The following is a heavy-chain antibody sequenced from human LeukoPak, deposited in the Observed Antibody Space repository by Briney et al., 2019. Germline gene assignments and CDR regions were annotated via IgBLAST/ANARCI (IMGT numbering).Heavy chain of an antibody. CDR3: AREEGESYGDWFDP. CDR1: GGSSSGYY. CDR2: INHSGST. D-gene: IGHD4-17*01. J-gene: IGHJ5*02. Sequence: SETLSLTCAVYGGSSSGYYWSWIRQPPGKGLEWIGEINHSGSTNCNPSLKSRVTISVDTSKNQFSLKLSSVTAADTAVYYCAREEGESYGDWFDPWGQGTLVTVSS. V-gene: IGHV4-34*01.